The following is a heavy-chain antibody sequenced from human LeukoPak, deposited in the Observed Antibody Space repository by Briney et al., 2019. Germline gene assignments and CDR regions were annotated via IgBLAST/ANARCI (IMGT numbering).Heavy chain of an antibody. V-gene: IGHV4-34*01. CDR3: ARTRTYYYDSSGYYFSP. J-gene: IGHJ5*02. D-gene: IGHD3-22*01. CDR1: GGSFSGYY. Sequence: SETLSLTCAVYGGSFSGYYWSWIRQPPGKGLEWIGEINHSGSTNYNPSLKSRVTISVDTSKNQFSLKLSSVTAADTAVYYCARTRTYYYDSSGYYFSPWGQGTLVTVSS. CDR2: INHSGST.